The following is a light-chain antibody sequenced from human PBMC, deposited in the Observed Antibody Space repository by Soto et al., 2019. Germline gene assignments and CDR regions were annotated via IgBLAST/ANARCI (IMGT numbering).Light chain of an antibody. CDR1: QSVSSSY. J-gene: IGKJ1*01. Sequence: DIVLPQSPGTLSLSPGERATLSGRASQSVSSSYLAWYQQKPGQAPRLLIYGASSRATCTPDMLSGSGSGQDFTLTISRLEPEDFTVYYCHQYGSSPWTFGQGTKVEVK. CDR2: GAS. CDR3: HQYGSSPWT. V-gene: IGKV3-20*01.